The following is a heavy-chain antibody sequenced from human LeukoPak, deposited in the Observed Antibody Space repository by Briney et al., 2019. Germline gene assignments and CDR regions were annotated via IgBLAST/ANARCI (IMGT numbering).Heavy chain of an antibody. J-gene: IGHJ4*02. CDR3: ARGPNYYDSSGYYYAFDY. V-gene: IGHV1-69*13. CDR2: IIPIFGTA. Sequence: SVKVSCTASGGTFSSYAISWVRQAPGQGLEWMGGIIPIFGTANYAQKFQGRVTITADESTSTAYMELSSLRSEDTAVYYCARGPNYYDSSGYYYAFDYWGQGTLVTVSS. D-gene: IGHD3-22*01. CDR1: GGTFSSYA.